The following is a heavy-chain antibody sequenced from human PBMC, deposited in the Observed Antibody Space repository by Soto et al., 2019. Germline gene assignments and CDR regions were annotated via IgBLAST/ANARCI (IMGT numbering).Heavy chain of an antibody. J-gene: IGHJ6*02. Sequence: QVQLQESGPGLVKPSETLSLTCTVSGGSISSYYWSWIRQPPGKGLEWIGYIYYSGSTNYNPYLKSRVTISVDTSNSRFSLKLCSVTAADTAVYYCASHTVTQKWNYGMHVWGQGTTVTFSS. CDR1: GGSISSYY. V-gene: IGHV4-59*01. CDR3: ASHTVTQKWNYGMHV. CDR2: IYYSGST. D-gene: IGHD4-4*01.